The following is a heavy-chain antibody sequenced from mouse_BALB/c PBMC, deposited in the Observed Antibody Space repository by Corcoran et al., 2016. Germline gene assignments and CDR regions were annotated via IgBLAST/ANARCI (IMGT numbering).Heavy chain of an antibody. CDR1: GYAFTSYN. CDR2: IDPYNGGT. CDR3: ATRRGLRLRGAMDY. J-gene: IGHJ4*01. V-gene: IGHV1S135*01. D-gene: IGHD1-2*01. Sequence: EIQLQQSGPELVKPGASVKVSCKASGYAFTSYNMYWVKQSHGKSLEWIGYIDPYNGGTSYNQKFKGKATLTVDKSSSTAYMHLNSLTSEDSAVYYCATRRGLRLRGAMDYWGQGTSVTVSS.